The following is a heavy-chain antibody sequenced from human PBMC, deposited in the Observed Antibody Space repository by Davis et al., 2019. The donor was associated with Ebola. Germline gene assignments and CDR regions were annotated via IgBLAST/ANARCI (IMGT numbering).Heavy chain of an antibody. CDR2: TYSGGTT. J-gene: IGHJ6*02. CDR3: ARGDFYYGVDV. Sequence: GESLKISCAASGFAFSGFAMHWVRQAPGKGLEWVSITYSGGTTYYADSVKGRFTISRDSSKNTVYLQMNNLRAEDTAVYYCARGDFYYGVDVWGQGTTVTVSS. V-gene: IGHV3-NL1*01. CDR1: GFAFSGFA.